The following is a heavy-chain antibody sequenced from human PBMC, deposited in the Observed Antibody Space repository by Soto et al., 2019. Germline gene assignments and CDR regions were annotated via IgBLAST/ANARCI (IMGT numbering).Heavy chain of an antibody. V-gene: IGHV1-45*02. J-gene: IGHJ6*02. Sequence: GASVKVSCKASGYTFTYRYLHWVLQAPGQAVKWMGWITPFNGNANYAQKFQDRVTITRDRSMSTAYMELSSLRSEDTAMYYCATGYDFWSGSHRYYYGMDVWGQGTTVTVSS. D-gene: IGHD3-3*01. CDR2: ITPFNGNA. CDR1: GYTFTYRY. CDR3: ATGYDFWSGSHRYYYGMDV.